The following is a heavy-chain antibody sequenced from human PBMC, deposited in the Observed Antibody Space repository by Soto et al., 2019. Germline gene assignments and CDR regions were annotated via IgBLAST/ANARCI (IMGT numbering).Heavy chain of an antibody. Sequence: SQTLSLTCTVSGGSISSSSYYWGWIRQPPGKGLEWIGSIYYSGSTYYNPSLKSRVTISVDTSKNQFSLKLSSVTAADTAVYYCARLSRNSGYYYGYYGMDVWGQGTTVTVSS. J-gene: IGHJ6*02. CDR2: IYYSGST. CDR3: ARLSRNSGYYYGYYGMDV. CDR1: GGSISSSSYY. V-gene: IGHV4-39*01. D-gene: IGHD3-22*01.